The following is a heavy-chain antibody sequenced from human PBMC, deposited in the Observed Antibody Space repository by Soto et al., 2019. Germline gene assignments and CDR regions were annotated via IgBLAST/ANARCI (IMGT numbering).Heavy chain of an antibody. J-gene: IGHJ4*02. CDR2: ISGSGGST. Sequence: GGSLRLSCAASGFTFSSYAMSWVRQAPGKGLEWVSAISGSGGSTYYADSVKGRFIISRDNSKNTLYLQMNSLRAEDTAVYYCAKDGGSSGWFDYWGQGTLVTVSS. CDR3: AKDGGSSGWFDY. V-gene: IGHV3-23*01. CDR1: GFTFSSYA. D-gene: IGHD6-19*01.